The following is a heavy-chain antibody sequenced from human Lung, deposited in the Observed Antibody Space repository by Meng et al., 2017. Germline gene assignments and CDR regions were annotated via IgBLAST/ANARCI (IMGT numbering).Heavy chain of an antibody. D-gene: IGHD4-11*01. V-gene: IGHV4-34*01. Sequence: QLQLWGAGLLQPSETLSLTCVVSGGSFSDYYWSWIRQPPGKGLEWIGEINHSGSTNYNPSLESRATISVDTSQNNLSLKLSSVTAADSAVYYCARGPTTMAHDFDYWGQGTLVTVSS. CDR2: INHSGST. CDR3: ARGPTTMAHDFDY. J-gene: IGHJ4*02. CDR1: GGSFSDYY.